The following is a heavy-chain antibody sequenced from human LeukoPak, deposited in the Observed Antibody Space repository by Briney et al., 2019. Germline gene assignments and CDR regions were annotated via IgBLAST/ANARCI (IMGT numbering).Heavy chain of an antibody. CDR3: ARDQYYYDSSGSDY. J-gene: IGHJ4*02. V-gene: IGHV3-66*01. CDR2: IYSGGST. D-gene: IGHD3-22*01. CDR1: GFTVSSNY. Sequence: GGSLRLSCAASGFTVSSNYMSWVRQAPGKGLEWVSVIYSGGSTYYADSVKGRFTISRDNSKNTLYLQMNSLRAGDTAVYYCARDQYYYDSSGSDYWGQGTLVTVSS.